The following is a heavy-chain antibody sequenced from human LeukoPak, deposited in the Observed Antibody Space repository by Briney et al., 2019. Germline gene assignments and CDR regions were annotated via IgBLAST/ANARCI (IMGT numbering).Heavy chain of an antibody. J-gene: IGHJ5*02. Sequence: PGGSLRLSCAASGFTFSSYAMHWVRQAPGKGLEWVAVISYDGSNKYYADSVKGRFTISRDNSKNSLYLQMNSLRAEDTAVYYCARDWGANWNDRADWFDPWGQGTLVTVSS. D-gene: IGHD1-20*01. CDR2: ISYDGSNK. CDR1: GFTFSSYA. CDR3: ARDWGANWNDRADWFDP. V-gene: IGHV3-30-3*01.